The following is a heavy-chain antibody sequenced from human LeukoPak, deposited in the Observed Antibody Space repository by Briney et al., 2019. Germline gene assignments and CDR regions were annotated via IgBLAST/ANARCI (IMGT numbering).Heavy chain of an antibody. D-gene: IGHD3-16*02. CDR2: IYWDDDK. V-gene: IGHV2-5*02. CDR3: AHRPKRLGELSDHFDY. Sequence: ESGPTLVTPTQTLTLTCTFSGFSLSTSGVGVGWIRQPPGKALEWLALIYWDDDKRYSPSLKSRLTITKDTSKNQVVLTMTNMDPVDTATYYCAHRPKRLGELSDHFDYWGQGNLVTVSS. J-gene: IGHJ4*02. CDR1: GFSLSTSGVG.